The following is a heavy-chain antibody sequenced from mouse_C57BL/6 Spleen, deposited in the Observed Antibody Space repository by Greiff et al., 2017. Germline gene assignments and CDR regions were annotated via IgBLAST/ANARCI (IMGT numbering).Heavy chain of an antibody. CDR1: GYTFTSYW. J-gene: IGHJ2*01. V-gene: IGHV1-72*01. D-gene: IGHD1-1*01. CDR2: IDPNSGGT. Sequence: VQLQQPGAELVKPGASVKLSCKASGYTFTSYWMHWVKQRPGRGLEWIGRIDPNSGGTKYNEKFKSKATLTVDKPSSTAYMQLSSLTSEDSAVYYCARSDTTVVARGYFDYWGQGTTLTVSS. CDR3: ARSDTTVVARGYFDY.